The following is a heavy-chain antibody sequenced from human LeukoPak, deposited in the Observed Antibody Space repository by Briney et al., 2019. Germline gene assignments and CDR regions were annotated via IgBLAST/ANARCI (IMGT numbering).Heavy chain of an antibody. D-gene: IGHD3-10*01. Sequence: GGSLRLSCAASGLTGSHNYVSWVRQAPGKGLEWVSGISGGGGTTYYADSVKGRFTISRDNSKNTLYLQMNSLRADDTAVYYCAKGNYGSGSYYGLDYWGQGTLGTVSS. CDR1: GLTGSHNY. V-gene: IGHV3-23*01. CDR2: ISGGGGTT. CDR3: AKGNYGSGSYYGLDY. J-gene: IGHJ4*02.